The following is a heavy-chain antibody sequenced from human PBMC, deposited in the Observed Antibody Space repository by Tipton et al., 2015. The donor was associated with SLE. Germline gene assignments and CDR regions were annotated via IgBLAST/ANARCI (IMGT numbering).Heavy chain of an antibody. V-gene: IGHV3-23*01. CDR3: GGGQYYYMAV. Sequence: SGAEVKKPGASVKVSCKASGYTFTTYYLHWVRQAPGKGLEWVSGIRGSGGSTYYADSVKGRFTISRGNSKNTLYRQMNSLRAVDTAVHYCGGGQYYYMAVWGEGTTVTISS. CDR2: IRGSGGST. J-gene: IGHJ6*03. D-gene: IGHD3-16*01. CDR1: GYTFTTYY.